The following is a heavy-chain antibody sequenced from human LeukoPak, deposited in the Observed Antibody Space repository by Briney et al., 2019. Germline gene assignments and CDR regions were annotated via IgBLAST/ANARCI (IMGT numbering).Heavy chain of an antibody. V-gene: IGHV3-23*01. CDR3: AKGVRLWFAFYFDY. CDR1: GFTLGNYA. D-gene: IGHD3-10*01. J-gene: IGHJ4*02. CDR2: ISGNGYNT. Sequence: PGGSLRLSCAGSGFTLGNYAMSWVRQAPGKGLEWISAISGNGYNTYYADSVKGRFTISSESSGNTLYLQMHSLRAEGTAVYYCAKGVRLWFAFYFDYWGQGTLVTVSS.